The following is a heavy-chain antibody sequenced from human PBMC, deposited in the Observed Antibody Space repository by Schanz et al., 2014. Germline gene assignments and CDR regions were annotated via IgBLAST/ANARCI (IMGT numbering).Heavy chain of an antibody. CDR2: IKSKTDGGTR. CDR3: TADLWFGAVWGVW. Sequence: EVQLVESGGGVVQPGRSLRLSCAASGFTFSTHAMHWVRQAPGKGLEWVARIKSKTDGGTRDYAAPVKGRFTISTDDSKNTVYLQMNSLQTEDTAVYYCTADLWFGAVWGVWWGQGTLVTVSS. CDR1: GFTFSTHA. D-gene: IGHD3-10*01. J-gene: IGHJ4*02. V-gene: IGHV3-15*01.